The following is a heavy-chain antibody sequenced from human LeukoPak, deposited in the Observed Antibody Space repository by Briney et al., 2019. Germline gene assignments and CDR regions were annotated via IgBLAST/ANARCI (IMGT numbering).Heavy chain of an antibody. V-gene: IGHV3-30*02. D-gene: IGHD3-10*01. J-gene: IGHJ4*02. Sequence: GGSLRLSCAASGFTLSTYGMHWVRPAPGRGVEWVTFIRYDGSNKYYADSVKGRFTVSRDNTKNTLYLQMNSLRAEDTAVYYCATEGKMVRGVYTDYWGQGTLVTVSS. CDR1: GFTLSTYG. CDR3: ATEGKMVRGVYTDY. CDR2: IRYDGSNK.